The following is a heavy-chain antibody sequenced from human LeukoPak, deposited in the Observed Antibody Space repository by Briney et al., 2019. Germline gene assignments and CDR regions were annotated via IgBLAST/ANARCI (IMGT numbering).Heavy chain of an antibody. Sequence: GGSLRLSCAASGLTFGNYWMTWVRQAPGKGLEWVAIINQDESEKLYVDSVKGRFSISRDNAERSLFLQMNSLRSEDTAVYYCARGRYGMDVWGLGTTVTVSS. V-gene: IGHV3-7*04. CDR1: GLTFGNYW. J-gene: IGHJ6*02. CDR2: INQDESEK. CDR3: ARGRYGMDV.